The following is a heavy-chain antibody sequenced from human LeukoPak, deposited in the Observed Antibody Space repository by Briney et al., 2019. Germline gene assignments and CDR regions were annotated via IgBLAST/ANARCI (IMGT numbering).Heavy chain of an antibody. CDR2: IYTSGST. CDR1: GGSISSYY. D-gene: IGHD6-13*01. CDR3: ARDRGKPYSSSWPYYFDY. Sequence: PSETLSLTCSVSGGSISSYYWSWIRQPAGKGLEWIGRIYTSGSTNYNPSLKSRVTMSVDTSKNQFSLKLSSVTAADTAVYYCARDRGKPYSSSWPYYFDYWGQGTLVTVSS. J-gene: IGHJ4*02. V-gene: IGHV4-4*07.